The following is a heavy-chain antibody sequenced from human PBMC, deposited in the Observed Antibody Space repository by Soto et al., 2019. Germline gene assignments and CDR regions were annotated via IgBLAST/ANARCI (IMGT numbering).Heavy chain of an antibody. J-gene: IGHJ4*02. Sequence: SETLSLTCTVSGGSISSSSYYWGWIRQPPGKGLEWIGSIYYSGSTYYNPSLKSRVTISVDTSKNQFSLKLSSVTTADTAVYYCARGLNSSGWYRLPIGLDYWGQGTLVTVSS. D-gene: IGHD6-19*01. CDR1: GGSISSSSYY. CDR3: ARGLNSSGWYRLPIGLDY. CDR2: IYYSGST. V-gene: IGHV4-39*01.